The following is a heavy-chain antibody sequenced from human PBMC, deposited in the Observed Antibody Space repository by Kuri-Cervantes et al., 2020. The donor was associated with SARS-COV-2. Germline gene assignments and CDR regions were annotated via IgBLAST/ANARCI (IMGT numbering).Heavy chain of an antibody. CDR1: GDSLSSNSAA. CDR3: ARGKTMVRGENYYYMDV. Sequence: SQTLSLTCAISGDSLSSNSAAWNWIRQSPSRGLEWLGRTYFRSKWYNDYAVSVKSRITINPDTSKKQFSLQLNSVTPEDTAVYYCARGKTMVRGENYYYMDVWGKGTTVTVSS. D-gene: IGHD3-10*01. J-gene: IGHJ6*03. CDR2: TYFRSKWYN. V-gene: IGHV6-1*01.